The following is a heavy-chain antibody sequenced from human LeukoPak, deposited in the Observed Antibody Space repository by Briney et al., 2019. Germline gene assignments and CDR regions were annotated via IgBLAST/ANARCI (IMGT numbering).Heavy chain of an antibody. V-gene: IGHV1-69*04. J-gene: IGHJ4*02. CDR1: GGTFSSYA. CDR2: IIPILGIA. Sequence: SVKVSCKASGGTFSSYAISWVRQAPGQGLEWMGRIIPILGIANYAQKFQGRVTITADKSTSTAYMELSSLRSEDTAVYYCARDLGDSSSYYYVGLGYWGQGTLVTVSS. D-gene: IGHD3-22*01. CDR3: ARDLGDSSSYYYVGLGY.